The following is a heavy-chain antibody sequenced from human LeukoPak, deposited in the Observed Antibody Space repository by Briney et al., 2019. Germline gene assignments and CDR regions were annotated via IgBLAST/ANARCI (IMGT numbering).Heavy chain of an antibody. Sequence: SETLSLTCTVSGGSISSYYWSWIRQPPGKGLEWIGSIYHSGSTYYNPSLKSRVTISVDTSKNQFSLKLSSVTAADTAVYYCARGAYYYDSSGYYSPYYFDYWGQGTLVTVSS. D-gene: IGHD3-22*01. V-gene: IGHV4-38-2*02. CDR2: IYHSGST. CDR3: ARGAYYYDSSGYYSPYYFDY. J-gene: IGHJ4*02. CDR1: GGSISSYY.